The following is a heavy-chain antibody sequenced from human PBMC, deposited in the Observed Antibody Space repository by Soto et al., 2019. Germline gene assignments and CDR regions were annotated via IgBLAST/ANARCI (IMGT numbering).Heavy chain of an antibody. J-gene: IGHJ4*02. CDR2: ISYDGSNK. Sequence: QVQLVESGGGVVQPGRSLRLSCAASGFTFSSYDMHWVRQAPGKGLEWVAVISYDGSNKYYADSVKGRFTISRDNSKDTLYLQMNSLRAEDTAIYYCAKDPSWYDYFSSGLPDYWGQGTLVTVSS. D-gene: IGHD6-13*01. CDR1: GFTFSSYD. V-gene: IGHV3-30*18. CDR3: AKDPSWYDYFSSGLPDY.